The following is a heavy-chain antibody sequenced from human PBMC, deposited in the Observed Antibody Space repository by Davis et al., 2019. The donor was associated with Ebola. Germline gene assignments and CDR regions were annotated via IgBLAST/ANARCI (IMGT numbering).Heavy chain of an antibody. J-gene: IGHJ6*02. Sequence: MPSETLSLTCTVSGGSISSSSYYWGWIRQPPGKGLEWIGSIYYSGSTYYNPSLKSRVTISVDTSKNQFSLKLSSVTAADTAVYYCARTSIAARRVQGNYYYGMDVWGQGTTVTVSS. CDR2: IYYSGST. CDR3: ARTSIAARRVQGNYYYGMDV. V-gene: IGHV4-39*01. D-gene: IGHD6-6*01. CDR1: GGSISSSSYY.